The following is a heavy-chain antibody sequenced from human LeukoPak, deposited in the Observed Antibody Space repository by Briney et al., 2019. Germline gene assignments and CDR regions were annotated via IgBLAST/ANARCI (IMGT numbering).Heavy chain of an antibody. CDR1: SGSISSTSYY. D-gene: IGHD5-18*01. J-gene: IGHJ4*02. Sequence: PSETLSLTCTVSSGSISSTSYYWGWIRQPPGKGLEWIGTISYNGSTYYNLSLKSRVTSSVDTSKNQFSLKLSSVTAADTAVYYCARLGIQLWYHFDYWGRGTLVIVSS. CDR3: ARLGIQLWYHFDY. CDR2: ISYNGST. V-gene: IGHV4-39*01.